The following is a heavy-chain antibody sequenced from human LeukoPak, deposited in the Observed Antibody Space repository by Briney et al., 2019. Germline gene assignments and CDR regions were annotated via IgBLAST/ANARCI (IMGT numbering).Heavy chain of an antibody. CDR1: GGSISSYY. D-gene: IGHD5-24*01. V-gene: IGHV4-59*01. CDR2: IYYSGST. Sequence: SETLSLTCTVSGGSISSYYWSWIRQPPGKGLEWIGYIYYSGSTNYNPSLKSRVTISVDTSKNQFSLKLSSVTAADTAVYYCARVKGDVVDAFDIWGQGTMVTVSS. J-gene: IGHJ3*02. CDR3: ARVKGDVVDAFDI.